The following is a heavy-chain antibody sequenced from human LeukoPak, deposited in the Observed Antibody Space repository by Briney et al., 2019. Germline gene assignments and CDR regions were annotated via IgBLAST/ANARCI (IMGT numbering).Heavy chain of an antibody. D-gene: IGHD6-13*01. CDR3: ARDSVYSSAWSDYHHYGMDV. V-gene: IGHV3-21*01. Sequence: PGGSLRLSCAASGFTFSSYSMTWVRQAPGKGLEWVSSISSSSIYIYYADSVKGRFTISRGDAKNSLYLQMNSLTAEDTAVYYCARDSVYSSAWSDYHHYGMDVWGQGTSVTVSS. CDR2: ISSSSIYI. CDR1: GFTFSSYS. J-gene: IGHJ6*02.